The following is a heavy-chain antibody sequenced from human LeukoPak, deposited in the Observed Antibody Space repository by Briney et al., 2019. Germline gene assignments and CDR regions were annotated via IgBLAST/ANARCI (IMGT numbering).Heavy chain of an antibody. D-gene: IGHD1/OR15-1a*01. V-gene: IGHV1-18*01. CDR3: SRGGGPLHLAGTCDY. J-gene: IGHJ4*02. CDR1: GYTFTSYG. Sequence: ASVKVSCKASGYTFTSYGISWVRQAPGQGLEWMGWISAYNGNTNYAQKLQGRVTMTTDTSTSTAYMELRSLASDDTAVYYCSRGGGPLHLAGTCDYWGQGTPVTVSS. CDR2: ISAYNGNT.